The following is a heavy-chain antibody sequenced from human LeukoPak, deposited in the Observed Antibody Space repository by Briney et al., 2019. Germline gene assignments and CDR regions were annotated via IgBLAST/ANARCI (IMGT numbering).Heavy chain of an antibody. CDR2: INPNSGGT. V-gene: IGHV1-2*02. Sequence: ASVKVSCKASGYTFTGYYMHWVRQAPGQGLEWMEWINPNSGGTNYAQKFQGRVTMTRDTSISTAYMELSRLRSDDTAVYYCARVRAVTAGYDYWGQGTLVTVSS. CDR1: GYTFTGYY. J-gene: IGHJ4*02. D-gene: IGHD2-21*02. CDR3: ARVRAVTAGYDY.